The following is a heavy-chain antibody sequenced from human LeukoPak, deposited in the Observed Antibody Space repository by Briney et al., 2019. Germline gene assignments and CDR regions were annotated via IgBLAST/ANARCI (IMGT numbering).Heavy chain of an antibody. D-gene: IGHD4-4*01. J-gene: IGHJ4*02. Sequence: ASVKVSCKASGYTFTSYDINWVPQATGQGLEWMGWMNPNSGNTGYAQKFQGRVTMTRNTSISTAYMELSRLRSDDTAVYYCARVYSNYVRGVGYWGQGTLVTVSS. V-gene: IGHV1-8*01. CDR3: ARVYSNYVRGVGY. CDR2: MNPNSGNT. CDR1: GYTFTSYD.